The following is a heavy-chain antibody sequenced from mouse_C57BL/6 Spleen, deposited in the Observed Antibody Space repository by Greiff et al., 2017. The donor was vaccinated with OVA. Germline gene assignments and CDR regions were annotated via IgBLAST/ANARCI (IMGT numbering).Heavy chain of an antibody. CDR2: ILPGSGST. J-gene: IGHJ4*01. CDR3: ARSGYYYYGSTNYAMDY. CDR1: GYTFTGYW. V-gene: IGHV1-9*01. Sequence: VMLVESGAELMKPGASVKLSCKATGYTFTGYWIEWVKQRPGHGLEWIGEILPGSGSTNYNEKFKGKATFTADTSSNTAYMQLSSLTTEDSAIYYCARSGYYYYGSTNYAMDYWGQGTSVTVSS. D-gene: IGHD1-1*01.